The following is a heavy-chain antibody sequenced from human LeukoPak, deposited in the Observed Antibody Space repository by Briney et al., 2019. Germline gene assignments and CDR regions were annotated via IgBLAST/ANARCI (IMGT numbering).Heavy chain of an antibody. V-gene: IGHV3-23*01. D-gene: IGHD3-3*01. Sequence: GGSLRRSCAASGFTFSSYAMSWVRKAPGKGLEWVSAISGSGGSTYYADSVKGRFTISRDYSKNTLYLQMNSLRAEDTAVYYCAKLLYDFWSGYYPFDPWGQGTLVTVSS. CDR2: ISGSGGST. CDR1: GFTFSSYA. J-gene: IGHJ5*02. CDR3: AKLLYDFWSGYYPFDP.